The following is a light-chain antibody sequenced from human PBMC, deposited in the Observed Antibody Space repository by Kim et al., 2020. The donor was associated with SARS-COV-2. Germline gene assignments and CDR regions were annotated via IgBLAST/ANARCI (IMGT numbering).Light chain of an antibody. Sequence: EIVMTQSPATLSVSPGERATLSCRASQSVSSNLGWYQQKPGQAPRLLIYGASTRATGIPARFSGSGSGTEFTLTISSLQSEDFAVYYCQQYNNWPLTFGGGTKVDIK. J-gene: IGKJ4*01. CDR1: QSVSSN. CDR3: QQYNNWPLT. CDR2: GAS. V-gene: IGKV3-15*01.